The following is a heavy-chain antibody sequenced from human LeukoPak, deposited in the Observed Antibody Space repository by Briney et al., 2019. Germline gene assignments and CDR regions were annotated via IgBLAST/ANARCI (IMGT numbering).Heavy chain of an antibody. V-gene: IGHV4-61*01. J-gene: IGHJ3*02. CDR1: GGSISSSSYY. CDR3: ASGHEAAFDI. CDR2: IYYSGST. Sequence: SETLSLTCTVSGGSISSSSYYWSWIRQPPGKGLEWIGYIYYSGSTNYNPSLKSRVTISVDTSKNQFSLKLSSVTAADTAVYYCASGHEAAFDIWGQGTMVTVSS.